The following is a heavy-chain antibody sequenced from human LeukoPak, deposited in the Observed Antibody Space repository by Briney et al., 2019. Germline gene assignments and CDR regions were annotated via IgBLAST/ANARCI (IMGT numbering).Heavy chain of an antibody. D-gene: IGHD3-22*01. CDR1: GGSISSSSYY. Sequence: PSETLSLTCTDSGGSISSSSYYWGWTRQPPGKGLEWIGSIYYSGSTYYNPSLKSRVTISVDTSKNQFSLNLSSVTAADTAVYYCARLYYDSSGYYQICYFDYWGQGTLVTVSS. V-gene: IGHV4-39*01. CDR3: ARLYYDSSGYYQICYFDY. J-gene: IGHJ4*02. CDR2: IYYSGST.